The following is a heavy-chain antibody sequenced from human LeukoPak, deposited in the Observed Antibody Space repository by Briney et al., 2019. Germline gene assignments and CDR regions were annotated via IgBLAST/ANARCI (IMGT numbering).Heavy chain of an antibody. CDR2: INHSGST. Sequence: SETLSLTCGVYGGSFSGYYWSWVRQPPGKGLEWIGEINHSGSTNYNPSLKSRVNISVDTSKNQFSLKLSSVTAADAAVYYCARHLSSGWLGTWGQGTMVTVSS. V-gene: IGHV4-34*01. CDR3: ARHLSSGWLGT. CDR1: GGSFSGYY. J-gene: IGHJ3*01. D-gene: IGHD6-19*01.